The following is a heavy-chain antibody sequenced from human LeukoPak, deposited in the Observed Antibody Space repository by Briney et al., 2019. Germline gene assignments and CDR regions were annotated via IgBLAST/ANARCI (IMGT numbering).Heavy chain of an antibody. CDR3: AREERNGDYYYGMDV. V-gene: IGHV4-59*01. CDR1: GDSISSYY. Sequence: SETLSLTCTVSGDSISSYYWSWIRQPPGKGLEWIAYIYYSGSTNYNPSLKSRVTISVDTSKNQFSLKLSSVTAADTAVYYCAREERNGDYYYGMDVWGQGTTVTVSS. D-gene: IGHD1-1*01. CDR2: IYYSGST. J-gene: IGHJ6*02.